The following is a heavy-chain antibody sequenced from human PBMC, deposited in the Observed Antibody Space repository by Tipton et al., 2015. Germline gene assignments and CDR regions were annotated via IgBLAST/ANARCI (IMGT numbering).Heavy chain of an antibody. Sequence: GLVKPSETLSLTCTVSGASVSSGRYYWSWIRQPPGKGLEWIGYISYSGSTNYNPSLKSRVTISVDTSKNQFSLKLSSVTAADTAVYYCVRDAVVTHYYYYGMDVWGQGTTVTVSS. J-gene: IGHJ6*02. CDR2: ISYSGST. CDR1: GASVSSGRYY. CDR3: VRDAVVTHYYYYGMDV. D-gene: IGHD4-23*01. V-gene: IGHV4-61*01.